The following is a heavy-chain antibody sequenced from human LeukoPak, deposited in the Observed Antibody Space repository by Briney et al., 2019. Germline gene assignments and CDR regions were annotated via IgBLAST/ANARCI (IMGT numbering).Heavy chain of an antibody. CDR3: TRVAFGSGSL. V-gene: IGHV1-8*01. CDR2: MKPNSGNT. Sequence: ASVKVSCTASGYTFISYDINWVRQAPGQGLEWMGWMKPNSGNTGYAQKFQARAIMTRNTSITTAYLELTSLRSEDTAVYYCTRVAFGSGSLWGQGTLVTVSS. CDR1: GYTFISYD. J-gene: IGHJ4*02. D-gene: IGHD6-19*01.